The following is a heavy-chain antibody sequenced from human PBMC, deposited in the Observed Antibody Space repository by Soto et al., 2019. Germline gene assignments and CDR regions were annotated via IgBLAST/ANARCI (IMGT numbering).Heavy chain of an antibody. Sequence: QVQLVESGGGVVQPGRSLRLSCAASGFTLSSYVMHWVREAPGKGLEWVAVIWYDGSNKYYADSVKGRFTISRDNSKNTLYLQMNSLRADDTAVYYCASSSISGPRYFDYWGQRTPVTVS. D-gene: IGHD6-19*01. J-gene: IGHJ4*01. CDR3: ASSSISGPRYFDY. CDR2: IWYDGSNK. CDR1: GFTLSSYV. V-gene: IGHV3-33*01.